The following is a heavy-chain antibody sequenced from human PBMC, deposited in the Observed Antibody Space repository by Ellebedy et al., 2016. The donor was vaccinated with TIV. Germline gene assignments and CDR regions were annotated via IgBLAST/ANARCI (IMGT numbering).Heavy chain of an antibody. CDR3: ARHPGIAGGADL. V-gene: IGHV5-51*01. J-gene: IGHJ5*02. D-gene: IGHD1-14*01. CDR2: IYVDDSDT. CDR1: GYTFTDHW. Sequence: GESLKISCKASGYTFTDHWVAWVRQMPGKGLEWMGIIYVDDSDTRYSPSFRGQVTISVDKSINTAYLHWRTLKASDTAMYFCARHPGIAGGADLWGQGTLVTVSS.